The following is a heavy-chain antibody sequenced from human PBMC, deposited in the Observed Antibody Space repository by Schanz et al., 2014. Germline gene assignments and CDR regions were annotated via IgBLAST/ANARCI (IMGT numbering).Heavy chain of an antibody. Sequence: QVQLVESGGGVVQPGGSLRLSCAASGFTFSSYGMHWVRQAPGKGLEWVAVVCYDGSKKYYADSVKGRFTISRDNSNHTLYLQMNSLRADDTAVYYCAKELYSGSHYGWFDPWGQGTLVTVSS. J-gene: IGHJ5*02. CDR1: GFTFSSYG. D-gene: IGHD1-26*01. CDR2: VCYDGSKK. CDR3: AKELYSGSHYGWFDP. V-gene: IGHV3-33*06.